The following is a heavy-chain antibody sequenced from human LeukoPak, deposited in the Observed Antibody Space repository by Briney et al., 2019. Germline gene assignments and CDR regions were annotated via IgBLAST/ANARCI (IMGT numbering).Heavy chain of an antibody. CDR3: AKTTAGYSSGRFPGWPVDY. J-gene: IGHJ4*02. D-gene: IGHD6-19*01. CDR2: ISGSGGDT. V-gene: IGHV3-23*01. CDR1: GFTFRSYA. Sequence: GGSLRLSCAASGFTFRSYAIYWVRQAPGKGLEWVSGISGSGGDTYFADSVKDRFTISRDNSKNTVFLQMDRLRAEDTAVYYCAKTTAGYSSGRFPGWPVDYWGQGTLVTVSS.